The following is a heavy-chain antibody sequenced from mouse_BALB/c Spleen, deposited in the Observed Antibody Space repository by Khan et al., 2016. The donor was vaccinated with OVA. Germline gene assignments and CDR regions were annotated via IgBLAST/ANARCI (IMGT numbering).Heavy chain of an antibody. Sequence: QIQLVQSGPELKKPGETVKISCKASGYTFTKNGMNWVKQAPGKGLKWMGWINTNTGEPTYAEEFKGRFAFSLETSASTAYLQINNLKNVDTGTYFCARSRWLLPAMDYWGQGTSVTVSS. D-gene: IGHD2-3*01. CDR1: GYTFTKNG. J-gene: IGHJ4*01. CDR2: INTNTGEP. V-gene: IGHV9-3*02. CDR3: ARSRWLLPAMDY.